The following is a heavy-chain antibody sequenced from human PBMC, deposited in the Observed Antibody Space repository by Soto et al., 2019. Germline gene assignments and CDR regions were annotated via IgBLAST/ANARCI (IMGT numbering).Heavy chain of an antibody. J-gene: IGHJ6*03. Sequence: PGGSLRLSCAASGFTFSSYSMNWVRQAPGKGLEWVSSISSSSSYIYYADSVKGRFTISRDNAKNSLYLQMNSLRAEDTAVYYCARDYSNERGFFGDYMDVWGKGTTVTVSS. CDR1: GFTFSSYS. D-gene: IGHD4-4*01. V-gene: IGHV3-21*01. CDR2: ISSSSSYI. CDR3: ARDYSNERGFFGDYMDV.